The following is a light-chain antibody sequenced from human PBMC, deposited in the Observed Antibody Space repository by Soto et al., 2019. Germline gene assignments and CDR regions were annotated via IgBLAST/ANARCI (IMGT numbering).Light chain of an antibody. CDR3: QQRTNSLIT. CDR2: DAS. Sequence: EIVLTQSPATLSLSAGERGTLSCRASQSVSTYLAWYQHKPGQAPRLLIYDASKRATGIPARLSGSGSGTDFTLTISSPEPEDSAVYYCQQRTNSLITFGQGTRLEI. V-gene: IGKV3-11*01. CDR1: QSVSTY. J-gene: IGKJ5*01.